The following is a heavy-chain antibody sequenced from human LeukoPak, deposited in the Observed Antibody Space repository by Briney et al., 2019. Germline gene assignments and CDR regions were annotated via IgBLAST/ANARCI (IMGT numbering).Heavy chain of an antibody. D-gene: IGHD6-13*01. Sequence: VASVKVSCKASGYTFTGYYMHWVRQAPGQGLEWMGWINPNSGGTNYAQKFQGRVTMTRDTSISTAYMELSSLRSEDTAVYYCASARYSSSWYPYYYYYGMDVWGQGTTVTVSS. CDR1: GYTFTGYY. J-gene: IGHJ6*02. V-gene: IGHV1-2*02. CDR3: ASARYSSSWYPYYYYYGMDV. CDR2: INPNSGGT.